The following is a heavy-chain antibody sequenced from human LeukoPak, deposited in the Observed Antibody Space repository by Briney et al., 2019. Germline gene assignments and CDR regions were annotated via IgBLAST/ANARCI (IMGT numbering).Heavy chain of an antibody. V-gene: IGHV4-59*01. J-gene: IGHJ6*02. Sequence: SETLSLTCTVSGGSISSYYGSWIRQPPGKGLEWIGYIYYSGSTNYNPSLKSRVTISVDTSKNQFSLKLSSVTAADTAVYYCARDSRFDSSGSRLYYYYGMDVWGQGTTVTVSS. CDR1: GGSISSYY. CDR3: ARDSRFDSSGSRLYYYYGMDV. CDR2: IYYSGST. D-gene: IGHD3-22*01.